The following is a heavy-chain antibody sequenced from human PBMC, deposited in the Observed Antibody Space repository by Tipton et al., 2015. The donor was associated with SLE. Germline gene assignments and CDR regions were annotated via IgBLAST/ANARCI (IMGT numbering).Heavy chain of an antibody. CDR2: ISWDGGST. D-gene: IGHD3-10*01. V-gene: IGHV3-43D*04. CDR3: AKDALGFYGSGSFAYFDY. J-gene: IGHJ4*02. CDR1: GFTFDDYA. Sequence: SLRLSCAASGFTFDDYAMHWVRQAPGKGLEWVSLISWDGGSTYYADSVKGRFTISRDNSKNSLYLQMNSLRAEDTALYYCAKDALGFYGSGSFAYFDYWGQGTLVTVSS.